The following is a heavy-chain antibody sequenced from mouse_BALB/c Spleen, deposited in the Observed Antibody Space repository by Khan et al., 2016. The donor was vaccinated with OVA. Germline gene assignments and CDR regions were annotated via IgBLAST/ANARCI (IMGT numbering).Heavy chain of an antibody. CDR2: ISSGGTYT. V-gene: IGHV5-6-4*01. J-gene: IGHJ2*01. CDR1: GFTFSSYC. CDR3: PRDRGYSGHNRGFDY. Sequence: EVELVESGGGLVRPGGSLKLSCAASGFTFSSYCMSWVRQTPEKRLEWVASISSGGTYTYYPDSVKGRFTISRDNAKNTLYLQMSSLKSEDTAIYYCPRDRGYSGHNRGFDYWGQGTTRTVS. D-gene: IGHD2-2*01.